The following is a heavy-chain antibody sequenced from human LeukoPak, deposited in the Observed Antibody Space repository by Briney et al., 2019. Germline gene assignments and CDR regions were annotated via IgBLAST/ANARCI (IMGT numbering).Heavy chain of an antibody. D-gene: IGHD6-19*01. V-gene: IGHV1-2*02. CDR3: ARVGGGVGGSGWYEVYFQH. CDR1: GYTFTTYF. Sequence: GASMKVSCKTSGYTFTTYFIHWVRQAPGQGLEWMGGINPYSGDTNYPQKFQGRVIMTRDTSSSTAYMELRRLRSDDTAVYFCARVGGGVGGSGWYEVYFQHWGQGTLVTVSS. J-gene: IGHJ1*01. CDR2: INPYSGDT.